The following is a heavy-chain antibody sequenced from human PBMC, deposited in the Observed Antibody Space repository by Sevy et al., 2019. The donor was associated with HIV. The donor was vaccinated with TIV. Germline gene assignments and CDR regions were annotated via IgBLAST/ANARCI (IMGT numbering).Heavy chain of an antibody. D-gene: IGHD2-2*01. V-gene: IGHV5-51*01. CDR1: GYSFTSYW. CDR3: ARSVVPAAMDWFDP. CDR2: IYPGDSDT. Sequence: GESLKISCKGSGYSFTSYWIGWVRQMPGKGLEWRGIIYPGDSDTRYSPSFQGQVTISADKSISTAYLQWSSLKASDTAECYCARSVVPAAMDWFDPWGQGTLVTVSS. J-gene: IGHJ5*02.